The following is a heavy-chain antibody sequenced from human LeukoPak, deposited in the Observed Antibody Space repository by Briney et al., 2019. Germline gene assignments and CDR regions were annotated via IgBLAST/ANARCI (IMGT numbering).Heavy chain of an antibody. V-gene: IGHV4-4*07. D-gene: IGHD2-15*01. J-gene: IGHJ5*02. CDR1: GGSISSYY. CDR3: ARDIVVVVAANGWFDP. CDR2: IYTSGST. Sequence: SETLSLTCTVSGGSISSYYWSWIRQPAGKGLEWIGRIYTSGSTNYNPSLKSRVIMSVDTSKNQFSLKLSSVTAADTAVYYCARDIVVVVAANGWFDPWGQGTLVTVSS.